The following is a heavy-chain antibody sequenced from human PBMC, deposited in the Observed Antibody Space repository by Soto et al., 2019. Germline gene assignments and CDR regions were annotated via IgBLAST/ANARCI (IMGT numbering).Heavy chain of an antibody. CDR1: GFTFSSYG. CDR2: ISYDGSNK. V-gene: IGHV3-30*18. D-gene: IGHD2-2*01. J-gene: IGHJ4*02. CDR3: AKAYQLLLSFDY. Sequence: PGGSLRLSCAASGFTFSSYGMHWVRQAPGKGLEWVAVISYDGSNKYYADSVKGRFTISRDNSKNTLYLQMNSLRAEDTAVYYCAKAYQLLLSFDYWGQGTLVTVSS.